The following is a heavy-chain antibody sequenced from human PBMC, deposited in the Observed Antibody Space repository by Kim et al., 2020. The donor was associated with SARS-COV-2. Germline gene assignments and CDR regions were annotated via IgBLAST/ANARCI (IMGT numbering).Heavy chain of an antibody. J-gene: IGHJ5*02. CDR3: ARDKSEGQQLPHWFDP. D-gene: IGHD6-13*01. CDR2: INPSGGST. CDR1: GYTFTSYY. Sequence: ASVKVSCKASGYTFTSYYMHWVRQAPGQGLEWMGIINPSGGSTSYAQKFQGRVTMTRDTSTSTVYMELSSLRSEDTAVYYCARDKSEGQQLPHWFDPWGQGTLVTVSS. V-gene: IGHV1-46*01.